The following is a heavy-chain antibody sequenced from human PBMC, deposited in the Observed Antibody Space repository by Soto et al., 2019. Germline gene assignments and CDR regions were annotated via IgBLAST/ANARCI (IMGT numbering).Heavy chain of an antibody. CDR2: INHSGST. V-gene: IGHV4-34*01. CDR1: GGSFSGYY. J-gene: IGHJ6*02. Sequence: PSETLSLTCAVYGGSFSGYYWSWIRQPPGKGLEWIGEINHSGSTNYNPSLKSRVTISVDTSKNQFSLKLSSVTAADTAVYYCADRGSYYYGMDVCGQGTTLTVSS. D-gene: IGHD3-10*01. CDR3: ADRGSYYYGMDV.